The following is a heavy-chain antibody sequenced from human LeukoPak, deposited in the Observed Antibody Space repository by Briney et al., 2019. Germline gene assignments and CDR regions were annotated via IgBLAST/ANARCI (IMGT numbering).Heavy chain of an antibody. D-gene: IGHD6-13*01. CDR3: ARPMYSSSWTDAFDI. V-gene: IGHV4-61*01. CDR1: GYSISSGYY. J-gene: IGHJ3*02. CDR2: IYYSGST. Sequence: SETLSLTCTVSGYSISSGYYWGWIRQPPGKGLEWIGYIYYSGSTNYNPSLKSRVTISVDTSKNQFSLKLSSVTAADTAVYYCARPMYSSSWTDAFDIWGQGTMVTVSS.